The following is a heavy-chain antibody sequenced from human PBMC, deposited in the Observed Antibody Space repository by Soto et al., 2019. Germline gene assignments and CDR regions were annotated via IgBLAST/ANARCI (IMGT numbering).Heavy chain of an antibody. CDR3: AREFCSGNNCYSSIFGY. CDR1: GYTFTDYY. J-gene: IGHJ4*02. D-gene: IGHD2-15*01. Sequence: ASVKVSCKASGYTFTDYYMHWVRQAPGQGLEWMGWINPNSGGTNYAQKFQGWVTMTRDTSISTAYMELSRLRSDDTAVYYCAREFCSGNNCYSSIFGYWGQGTLVTVSS. CDR2: INPNSGGT. V-gene: IGHV1-2*04.